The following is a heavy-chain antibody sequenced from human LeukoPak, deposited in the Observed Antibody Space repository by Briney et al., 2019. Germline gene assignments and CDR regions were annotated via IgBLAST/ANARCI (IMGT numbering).Heavy chain of an antibody. CDR3: ARGRDGCSA. V-gene: IGHV4-59*12. D-gene: IGHD5-24*01. Sequence: SETLSLTCSVSGGSISTYYWSWIRQPPGKGLEWIGYIYYSGSTYYNPSLKSRVTISVDTSKNQFSLKLSSVTAADTAVYYCARGRDGCSAWGQGTLVTVSS. J-gene: IGHJ5*02. CDR1: GGSISTYY. CDR2: IYYSGST.